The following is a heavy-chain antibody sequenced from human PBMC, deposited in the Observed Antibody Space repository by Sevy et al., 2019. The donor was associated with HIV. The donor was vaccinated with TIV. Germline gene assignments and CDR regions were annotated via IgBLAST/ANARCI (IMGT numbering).Heavy chain of an antibody. V-gene: IGHV5-51*01. Sequence: GESLKISCKGSGYSFTSYWIGWVRQMPGKGLEWMGIIYPGDSDTRYSPSFQGQVTISADKSISTAYLQWSSLKASDTAMYYCARHWPGEDIVVEVAALALDMWGQGTMVTVSS. CDR1: GYSFTSYW. D-gene: IGHD2-15*01. CDR3: ARHWPGEDIVVEVAALALDM. J-gene: IGHJ3*02. CDR2: IYPGDSDT.